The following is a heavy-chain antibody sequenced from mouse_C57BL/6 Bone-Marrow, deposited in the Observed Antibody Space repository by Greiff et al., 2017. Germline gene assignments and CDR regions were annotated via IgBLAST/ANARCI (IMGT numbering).Heavy chain of an antibody. Sequence: VQLQQSGPELVKPGASVKISCKASGYTFTDYYINWVKQRPGQGLEWIGWIFPGSGSTYYNEKFKGKATLTVDKSSSPADMLLSSLTSEDSSVYFCAREDYYGFYYFDYWGQGTTLTVSS. J-gene: IGHJ2*01. CDR1: GYTFTDYY. V-gene: IGHV1-75*01. D-gene: IGHD1-1*01. CDR3: AREDYYGFYYFDY. CDR2: IFPGSGST.